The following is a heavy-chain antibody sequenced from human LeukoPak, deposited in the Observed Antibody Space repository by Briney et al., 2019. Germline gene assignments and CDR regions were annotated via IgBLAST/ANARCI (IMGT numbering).Heavy chain of an antibody. CDR2: ISGGGGST. Sequence: GGSLRLSCTASGFTFSTYAMNWVRQAPGKGLEWVSTISGGGGSTFYADSVKGRFTISRDNSKNTLYLQMNSLRAEDTAVYYCAKGRGWLQFFDYWGQGTLVTVSS. V-gene: IGHV3-23*01. CDR1: GFTFSTYA. J-gene: IGHJ4*02. D-gene: IGHD5-24*01. CDR3: AKGRGWLQFFDY.